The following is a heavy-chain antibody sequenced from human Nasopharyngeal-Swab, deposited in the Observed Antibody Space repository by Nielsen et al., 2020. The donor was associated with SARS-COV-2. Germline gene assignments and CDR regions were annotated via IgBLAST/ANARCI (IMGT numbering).Heavy chain of an antibody. CDR3: ARDGVGAYLYYFDY. Sequence: GGSLRLSCAASGFTFSSYAMSWVRQAPGKGLEWVSVIYSGGSSTYYADSVKGRFTISRDNSKNTLYLQMNSLRAEDTAVYYCARDGVGAYLYYFDYWGQGTLVTVSS. CDR2: IYSGGSST. V-gene: IGHV3-23*03. CDR1: GFTFSSYA. D-gene: IGHD1-26*01. J-gene: IGHJ4*02.